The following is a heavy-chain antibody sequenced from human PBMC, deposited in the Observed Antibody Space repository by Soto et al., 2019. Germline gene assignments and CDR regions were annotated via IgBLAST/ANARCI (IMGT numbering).Heavy chain of an antibody. D-gene: IGHD2-2*01. J-gene: IGHJ6*03. CDR2: ISSSSSTI. CDR1: GFTFSSYS. Sequence: GGSLRLSCAASGFTFSSYSMNWVRQAPGKGLEWVSYISSSSSTIYYADSVKGRFTISRDNAKNSLYLQMNSLRAEDTAVYYCVRGIVVVPAAHYYYMDVWGKGTTVTVSS. V-gene: IGHV3-48*01. CDR3: VRGIVVVPAAHYYYMDV.